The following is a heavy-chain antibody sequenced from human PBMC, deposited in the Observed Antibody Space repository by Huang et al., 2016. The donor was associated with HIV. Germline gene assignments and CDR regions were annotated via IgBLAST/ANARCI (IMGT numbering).Heavy chain of an antibody. CDR1: GFIFNDFA. V-gene: IGHV3-49*03. D-gene: IGHD4-17*01. CDR3: SPTGDDYFYYYMDV. CDR2: VRSIVFGGAS. J-gene: IGHJ6*03. Sequence: VESGGDAVQSGRSLRRSCRGSGFIFNDFAINWFRQSPMKGLEWIGFVRSIVFGGASKSAPSVKDRFSVSRDEAKNVAFLQMENLQVDDTAVYYCSPTGDDYFYYYMDVWGNGTTVIVS.